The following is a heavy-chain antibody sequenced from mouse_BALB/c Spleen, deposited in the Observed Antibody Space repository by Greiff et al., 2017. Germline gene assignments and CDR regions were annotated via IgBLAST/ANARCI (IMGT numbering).Heavy chain of an antibody. CDR3: ARDSEGFAY. Sequence: EVKLVESGGGLVKPGGSLKLSCAASGFTFSSYAMSWVRQTPEKRLEWVASISSGGSYTYYPDTVTGRFTISRDNAKNTLYLEMSSLRSEDTAMYYCARDSEGFAYWGQGTLVTVSA. V-gene: IGHV5-9-4*01. CDR1: GFTFSSYA. J-gene: IGHJ3*01. CDR2: ISSGGSYT.